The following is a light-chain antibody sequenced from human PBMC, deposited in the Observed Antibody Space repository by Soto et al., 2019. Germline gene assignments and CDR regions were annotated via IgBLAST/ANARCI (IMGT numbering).Light chain of an antibody. CDR2: GAS. V-gene: IGKV3-15*01. CDR1: QGVSRK. Sequence: DIVMTQSPATLSVAPGERVTFSCRASQGVSRKLAWYQHKPGQAPRLLISGASTGATGIPARFSGSGSGTEFTLTISSLQSEDCAIYYCQQYHTWLITFGGGTKVDIK. J-gene: IGKJ4*01. CDR3: QQYHTWLIT.